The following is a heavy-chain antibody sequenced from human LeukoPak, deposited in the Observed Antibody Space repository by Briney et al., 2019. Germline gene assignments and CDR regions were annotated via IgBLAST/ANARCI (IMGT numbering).Heavy chain of an antibody. Sequence: PSETLSLTCTVSGYSISSGYYWGWIRQPPGKGLEWIGSSFFYGGTTLYNPSLRSRVTISVDTSTNQFSLQLSSVTAADTAVYYCARHFSPVARYNWFDPWGQGTLITVSS. CDR2: SFFYGGTT. CDR3: ARHFSPVARYNWFDP. V-gene: IGHV4-38-2*02. D-gene: IGHD6-19*01. J-gene: IGHJ5*02. CDR1: GYSISSGYY.